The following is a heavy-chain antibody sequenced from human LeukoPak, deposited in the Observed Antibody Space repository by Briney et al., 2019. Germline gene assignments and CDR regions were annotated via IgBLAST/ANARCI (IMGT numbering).Heavy chain of an antibody. D-gene: IGHD3-16*01. J-gene: IGHJ4*02. CDR1: GYSFTNNW. CDR2: IYPFDSET. Sequence: GESLKISCKGSGYSFTNNWIGWVRQMPGKGLEWMGIIYPFDSETRYSPSFQGQVTISADKSISTAYLQWSSLEASDTALYFCARRDRAYKDFDYWGQGTLVTVSS. V-gene: IGHV5-51*01. CDR3: ARRDRAYKDFDY.